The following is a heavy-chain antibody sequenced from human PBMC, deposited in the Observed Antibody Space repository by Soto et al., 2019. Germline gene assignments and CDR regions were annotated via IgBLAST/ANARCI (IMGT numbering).Heavy chain of an antibody. V-gene: IGHV4-39*01. Sequence: SETLCLTCIVSNGSISSRRSYWGWIRQTPGKGLEWMGSVYLIGNTYYNPSLKSRVTISIYTSKTQFSLTMNSVSAADTAVYFCGGQDHGAKGYYFDNWGQGSLVTVHS. CDR1: NGSISSRRSY. CDR3: GGQDHGAKGYYFDN. J-gene: IGHJ4*02. CDR2: VYLIGNT.